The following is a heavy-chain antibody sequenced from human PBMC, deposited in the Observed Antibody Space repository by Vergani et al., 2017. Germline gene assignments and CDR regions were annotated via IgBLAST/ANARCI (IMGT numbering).Heavy chain of an antibody. V-gene: IGHV3-48*01. J-gene: IGHJ4*02. CDR1: GFTFSSYS. D-gene: IGHD3-16*01. Sequence: EVQLVESGGGLVQLGGSLRLSCAASGFTFSSYSMNWVRQAPGKGLEWVSYISSSSSTIYYADSVKGRFTISRDNAKNSLYLQMNSLRAEDTAVYYCATLWGYFDYWGQGTLVTVSS. CDR2: ISSSSSTI. CDR3: ATLWGYFDY.